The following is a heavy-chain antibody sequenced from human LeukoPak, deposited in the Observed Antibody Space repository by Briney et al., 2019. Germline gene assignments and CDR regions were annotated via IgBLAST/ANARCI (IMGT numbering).Heavy chain of an antibody. CDR2: IKQDGSEE. V-gene: IGHV3-7*01. CDR1: GFTFSSYW. CDR3: ARKSGWYSRYYFDY. Sequence: GGSLRLSCAASGFTFSSYWMSWVRQAPGKGLEWVANIKQDGSEEYYVDSVKGRFTISRDNAKNSLYLQMNSLRAEDTAVYYCARKSGWYSRYYFDYWGQGTLVTVSS. J-gene: IGHJ4*02. D-gene: IGHD6-19*01.